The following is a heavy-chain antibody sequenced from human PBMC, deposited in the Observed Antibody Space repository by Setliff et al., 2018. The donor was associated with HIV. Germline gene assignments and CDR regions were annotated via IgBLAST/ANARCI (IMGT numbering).Heavy chain of an antibody. CDR3: ATSTVAGLFDY. CDR1: GGSVSSGDYY. Sequence: SETLSLTCTVSGGSVSSGDYYWSWIRQPPGKGLEWIGYIYYSGSAYYNPSLKSRVTMSVDTSENQFSLKLTSVTAADTAVYYCATSTVAGLFDYWGQGALVTVSS. V-gene: IGHV4-31*03. CDR2: IYYSGSA. D-gene: IGHD6-19*01. J-gene: IGHJ4*02.